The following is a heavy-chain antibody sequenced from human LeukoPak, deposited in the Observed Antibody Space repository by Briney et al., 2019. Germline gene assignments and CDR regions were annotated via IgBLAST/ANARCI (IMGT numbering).Heavy chain of an antibody. CDR3: AKNAAGIVLMIYAPLDS. CDR1: GFTFSDYY. J-gene: IGHJ4*02. V-gene: IGHV3-23*01. CDR2: LSGSGGST. Sequence: LTGGSLRLSCAASGFTFSDYYMSWVRQAPGKGLEWVSTLSGSGGSTYYADSVKGRFTISGDESKNTLSLQMNSLRPEDTAVYYCAKNAAGIVLMIYAPLDSWGQGTLVTVSS. D-gene: IGHD2-8*01.